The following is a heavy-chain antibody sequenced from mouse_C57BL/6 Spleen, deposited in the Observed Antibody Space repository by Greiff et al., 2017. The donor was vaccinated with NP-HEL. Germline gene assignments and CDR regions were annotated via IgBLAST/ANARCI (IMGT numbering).Heavy chain of an antibody. CDR1: GYSITSDY. V-gene: IGHV3-8*01. Sequence: EVQLQESGPGLAKPSQTLSLTCSVTGYSITSDYWNWIRKFPGNKLEYMGYISYSGSTYYNPSLKSRISITRDTSKNQYYLQLNSVTTEDTATYYCARYPLSYGYDEGYFDYWGQGTTLTVSS. J-gene: IGHJ2*01. D-gene: IGHD2-2*01. CDR2: ISYSGST. CDR3: ARYPLSYGYDEGYFDY.